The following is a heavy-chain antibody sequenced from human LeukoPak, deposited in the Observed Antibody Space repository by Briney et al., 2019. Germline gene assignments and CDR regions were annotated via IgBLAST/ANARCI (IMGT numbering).Heavy chain of an antibody. D-gene: IGHD6-19*01. V-gene: IGHV3-11*03. CDR1: GFPFSDYY. CDR3: ASDTVAGADY. J-gene: IGHJ4*02. CDR2: ISSDSSYT. Sequence: GGSLRLSCAASGFPFSDYYMTWIRQAPGKGLECVSYISSDSSYTNYADSVKGRFTISRDNSKNTLYLQMNSLRAEDTAVYYCASDTVAGADYWGQGTLVTVSS.